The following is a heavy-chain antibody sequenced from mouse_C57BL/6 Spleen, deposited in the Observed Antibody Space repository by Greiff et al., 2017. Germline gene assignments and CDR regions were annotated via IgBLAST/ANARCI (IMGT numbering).Heavy chain of an antibody. CDR1: GFTFSSYG. CDR3: ARRSEEYYAMDY. CDR2: ISSGGSYT. V-gene: IGHV5-6*02. Sequence: EVMLVESGGDLVKPGGSLKLSCAASGFTFSSYGMSWVRQTPDKRLEWVATISSGGSYTYYPDSVKGRFTISRDNAKNTPYLQMSSLKSEDTAMYYCARRSEEYYAMDYWGQGTSVTVSS. J-gene: IGHJ4*01.